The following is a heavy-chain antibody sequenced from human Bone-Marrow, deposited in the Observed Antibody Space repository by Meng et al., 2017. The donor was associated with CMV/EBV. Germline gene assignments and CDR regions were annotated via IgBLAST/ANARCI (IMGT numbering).Heavy chain of an antibody. V-gene: IGHV3-64*02. Sequence: GESLKTSCAASGVTFSSYAMHWVRQAPGKGLEYVSAISSNGGSTYYADSVKGRFTISRDNSKISLYLQMGSLRAEVTAVYYCVRDMNDGKPPSGLYSGLAGRGMDVWGQGTTVTVSS. D-gene: IGHD6-19*01. CDR1: GVTFSSYA. J-gene: IGHJ6*02. CDR3: VRDMNDGKPPSGLYSGLAGRGMDV. CDR2: ISSNGGST.